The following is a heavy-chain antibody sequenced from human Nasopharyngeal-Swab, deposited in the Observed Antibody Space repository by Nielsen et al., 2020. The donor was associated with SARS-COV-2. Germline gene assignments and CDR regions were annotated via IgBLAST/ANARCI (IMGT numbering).Heavy chain of an antibody. V-gene: IGHV4-34*01. J-gene: IGHJ4*02. CDR3: AGSGSYYDARQKHDY. Sequence: SETLSLTCAVYGGSFSGYYWSWIRQPPGKGLEWIGEINHSGSTNYNPSLKSRVTISVDTSKNQFSLKLSSVTAADTAVYYCAGSGSYYDARQKHDYWGQGTLVTASS. CDR2: INHSGST. D-gene: IGHD3-10*01. CDR1: GGSFSGYY.